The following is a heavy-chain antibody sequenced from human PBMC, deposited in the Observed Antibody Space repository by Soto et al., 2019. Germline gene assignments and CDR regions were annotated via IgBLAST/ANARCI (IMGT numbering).Heavy chain of an antibody. V-gene: IGHV3-15*07. Sequence: SVSNAWMNWVRQAPGKGLEWVGRIQSKTNGGTTDYAAPVKGRFTISRDDSKNTLYLQMNSLKTEDTAVYYCTTDSIVEATGYYYCCYGMDVWGLGTTVTVSS. CDR1: SVSNAW. D-gene: IGHD1-26*01. CDR2: IQSKTNGGTT. CDR3: TTDSIVEATGYYYCCYGMDV. J-gene: IGHJ6*02.